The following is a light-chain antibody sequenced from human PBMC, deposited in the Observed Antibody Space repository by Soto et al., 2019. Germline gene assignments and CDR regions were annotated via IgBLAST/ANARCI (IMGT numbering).Light chain of an antibody. CDR2: GAS. CDR1: RHVYINA. J-gene: IGKJ3*01. CDR3: QQFGASPFT. Sequence: VVLTQSPATLSLSPGDRATLSCRASRHVYINALGWYQQKPGRTPTLLIYGASTRATDIPYRFSATGSGTDFSLTISGVEPEDSAVYYCQQFGASPFTFGPGTRLEI. V-gene: IGKV3-20*01.